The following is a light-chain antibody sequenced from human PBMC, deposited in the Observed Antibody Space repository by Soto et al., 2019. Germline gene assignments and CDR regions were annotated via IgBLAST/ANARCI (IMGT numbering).Light chain of an antibody. V-gene: IGKV3-15*01. Sequence: EIVMTQSPATLSVSPGERATLSCRASQSVSSNLAWYQQKPGQAPRHLIYGASTRATGIPARFSGSGSGTKFTLTISSLQYEDFAVYYCQQYNNWPPFTFGPGTKVDIK. CDR1: QSVSSN. J-gene: IGKJ3*01. CDR2: GAS. CDR3: QQYNNWPPFT.